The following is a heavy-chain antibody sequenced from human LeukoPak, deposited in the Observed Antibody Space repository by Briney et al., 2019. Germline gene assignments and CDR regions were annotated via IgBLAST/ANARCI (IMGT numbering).Heavy chain of an antibody. Sequence: GGSLRLSCAGSGYTFSAYSMNWVRQAPGKGPEWISHTDGTSRIIYYADSVKGRFTISRDNGKNSLYLQMRSLRAEDTAVYYCARARSTTFAFDIWGQGTMVTVSS. V-gene: IGHV3-48*01. J-gene: IGHJ3*02. CDR3: ARARSTTFAFDI. D-gene: IGHD4-17*01. CDR1: GYTFSAYS. CDR2: TDGTSRII.